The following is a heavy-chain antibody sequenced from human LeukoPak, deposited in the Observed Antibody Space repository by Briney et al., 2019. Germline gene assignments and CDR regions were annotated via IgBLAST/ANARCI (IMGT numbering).Heavy chain of an antibody. CDR1: GFTFSNYA. V-gene: IGHV3-23*01. CDR2: ISGVGDST. J-gene: IGHJ6*03. D-gene: IGHD2-15*01. Sequence: PGGSLRLSCAASGFTFSNYAMNWVRQAPGKGLEWVSTISGVGDSTYYAESVKGRFTMSRDNSKNTVYLQMNSPRVEDTAIYYCAKRADGCSGVSCYYYYMDVWGKGTTVTVSS. CDR3: AKRADGCSGVSCYYYYMDV.